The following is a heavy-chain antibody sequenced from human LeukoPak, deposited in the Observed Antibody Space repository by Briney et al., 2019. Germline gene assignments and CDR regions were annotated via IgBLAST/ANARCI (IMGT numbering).Heavy chain of an antibody. CDR2: ISAYNGNT. V-gene: IGHV1-18*01. CDR1: GYTFTTYG. J-gene: IGHJ4*02. Sequence: GASVKVSCMASGYTFTTYGISVVRQAPGQGLEWMGWISAYNGNTNYAQKLQGRVTMTTDTSTSTAYMELRSLRSDDTAVYYCARELGIAAVVALDYWGQGTQVTVSS. D-gene: IGHD6-13*01. CDR3: ARELGIAAVVALDY.